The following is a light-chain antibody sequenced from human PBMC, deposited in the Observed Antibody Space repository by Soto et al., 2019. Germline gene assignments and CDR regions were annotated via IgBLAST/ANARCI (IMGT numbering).Light chain of an antibody. Sequence: DIHMTQSPSSLSASVXXXXXXXFQASQDISNYLNWYQQKPGKAPKVLVHAASSLGSGVPSRFSGSGSGTDFALTISSLQPEDFATYYCQQSYITPWTFGQGTKVDIK. V-gene: IGKV1-39*01. CDR3: QQSYITPWT. CDR2: AAS. J-gene: IGKJ1*01. CDR1: QDISNY.